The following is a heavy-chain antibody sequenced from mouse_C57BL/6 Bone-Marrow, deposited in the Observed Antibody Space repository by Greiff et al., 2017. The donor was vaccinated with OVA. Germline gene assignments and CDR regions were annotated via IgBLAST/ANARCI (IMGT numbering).Heavy chain of an antibody. CDR3: ARRGYYGTYYFDY. Sequence: EVQLVESGPELVKPGDSVKISCKASGYSFTGYFMNWVMQSHGKSLEWIGRINPYNGDTFYNQKFKGKATLTVDKSSSTAHMELRSLTSEDSAVYYCARRGYYGTYYFDYWGQGTTLTVSS. CDR1: GYSFTGYF. J-gene: IGHJ2*01. CDR2: INPYNGDT. D-gene: IGHD1-1*01. V-gene: IGHV1-20*01.